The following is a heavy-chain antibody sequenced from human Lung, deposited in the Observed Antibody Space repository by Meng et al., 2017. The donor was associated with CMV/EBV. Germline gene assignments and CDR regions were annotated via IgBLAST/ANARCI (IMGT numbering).Heavy chain of an antibody. V-gene: IGHV5-51*01. Sequence: XVSXKGSGYSFTSYWIGWVRQMPGKGLEWMGIIYPGDSDTRYSPSFQGQVTISADKSISTAYLQWSSLKASDTAMYYCARHRSKAAAGPPWCHGTLVTVSS. J-gene: IGHJ4*01. CDR2: IYPGDSDT. CDR3: ARHRSKAAAGPP. CDR1: GYSFTSYW. D-gene: IGHD6-13*01.